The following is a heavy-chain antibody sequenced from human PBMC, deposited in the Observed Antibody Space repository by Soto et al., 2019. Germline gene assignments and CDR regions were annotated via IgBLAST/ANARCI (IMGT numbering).Heavy chain of an antibody. Sequence: QVQLVESGGGVVQPGRSLRLSCAASGFTFSSYGMHWVRQAPGKGLEWVAVISYDGSNKYYADSVKGRFTISRDNSKNTLYLQMTSLRAEDTAVYYCAKAAIDRLYYYYGMDVWGQGTTVTVSS. CDR1: GFTFSSYG. CDR2: ISYDGSNK. V-gene: IGHV3-30*18. J-gene: IGHJ6*02. CDR3: AKAAIDRLYYYYGMDV.